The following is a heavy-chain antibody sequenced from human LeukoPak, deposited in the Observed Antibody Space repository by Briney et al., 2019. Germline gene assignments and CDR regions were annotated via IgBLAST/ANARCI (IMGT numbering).Heavy chain of an antibody. V-gene: IGHV3-30*03. D-gene: IGHD1-14*01. CDR1: GFTFSSYG. Sequence: GGSLRLSCAASGFTFSSYGMHWVRQAPGKGLEWVAIISYDGSNKYYVDSVKGRFTLSRDNAKNTLYLQMNSLRAEDTAVYYCARGTAIYRNWGQGTLVTVSS. CDR3: ARGTAIYRN. J-gene: IGHJ4*02. CDR2: ISYDGSNK.